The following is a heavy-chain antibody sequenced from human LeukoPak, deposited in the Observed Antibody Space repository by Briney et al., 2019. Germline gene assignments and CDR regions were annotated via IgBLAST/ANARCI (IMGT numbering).Heavy chain of an antibody. CDR1: GFAFSSYS. CDR2: ITSNGGLT. V-gene: IGHV3-64*01. CDR3: ARVTAGATTSNYYYYHMDV. Sequence: GGSLRLSYAGSGFAFSSYSIQWGRQAPGKGLESVSAITSNGGLTYYANSVRGRFTISRDNSKNTPYLQMGSLRAEDMAVYYCARVTAGATTSNYYYYHMDVWGQGTTVTVSS. D-gene: IGHD1-26*01. J-gene: IGHJ6*02.